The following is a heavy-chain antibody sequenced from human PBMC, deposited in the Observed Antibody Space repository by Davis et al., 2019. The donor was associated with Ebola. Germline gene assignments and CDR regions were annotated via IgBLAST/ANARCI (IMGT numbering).Heavy chain of an antibody. CDR1: GGSISSSSYH. V-gene: IGHV4-39*01. CDR3: ASLVGWYYDSSGYSAHWYFDL. Sequence: SETLSLTCTVSGGSISSSSYHWGWIRQPPGKGLEWIGSIYYSGSTYYNPSLKSRVTISVDTSKNQFSLKLSSVTAADTAVYYCASLVGWYYDSSGYSAHWYFDLWGRGTLVTVSS. D-gene: IGHD3-22*01. CDR2: IYYSGST. J-gene: IGHJ2*01.